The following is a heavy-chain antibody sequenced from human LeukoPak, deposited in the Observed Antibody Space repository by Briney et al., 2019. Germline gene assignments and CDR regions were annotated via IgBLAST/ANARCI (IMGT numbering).Heavy chain of an antibody. V-gene: IGHV4-59*08. CDR3: ATGRSIRYFDY. CDR1: GVSIFSYY. CDR2: IHYSGTT. D-gene: IGHD3-9*01. J-gene: IGHJ4*02. Sequence: MSSETLSLTCTVSGVSIFSYYWNWIRQPPGRGLEWIGYIHYSGTTNYNPSLKSRVSISIDTSKSQFSLKLTSATAADTAIYYCATGRSIRYFDYWGQGTLLSVSS.